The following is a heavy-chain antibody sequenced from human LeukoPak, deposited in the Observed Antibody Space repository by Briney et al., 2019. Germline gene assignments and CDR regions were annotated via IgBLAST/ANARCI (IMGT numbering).Heavy chain of an antibody. CDR1: GFTFDDYT. CDR2: ISWDGGST. D-gene: IGHD5-18*01. Sequence: GRSLRLSCAASGFTFDDYTMHWVRQAPGKGLEWVSLISWDGGSTYYADSVKGRFTISRDNSKNSLYLQMNSLRTEDTALYYCAKDPTRSGYSYGSDWGQGTLVTVSS. J-gene: IGHJ4*02. CDR3: AKDPTRSGYSYGSD. V-gene: IGHV3-43*01.